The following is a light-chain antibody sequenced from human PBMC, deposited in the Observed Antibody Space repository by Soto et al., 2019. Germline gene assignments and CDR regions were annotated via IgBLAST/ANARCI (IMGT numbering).Light chain of an antibody. Sequence: DIQMTQSPSSLSASVGDRVTITCRASQSISHYLNWYQHESGKAPKVLIYHTSSLQSGVPSRFSGSGSGTDFTLTISSLQPEDFATYYCHQSDSVPWTFGQGTKVDIQ. CDR3: HQSDSVPWT. V-gene: IGKV1-39*01. CDR1: QSISHY. CDR2: HTS. J-gene: IGKJ1*01.